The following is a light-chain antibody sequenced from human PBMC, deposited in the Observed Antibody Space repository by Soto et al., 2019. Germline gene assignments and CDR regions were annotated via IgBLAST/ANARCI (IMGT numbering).Light chain of an antibody. CDR2: ENN. CDR3: QSSDSSLSGSKV. Sequence: QSVLTQPPSVSGAPGQRGTISCTGSSSNIGAGYDVHWYRQLPGTAPQLLIYENNNRPSGVPDRFSGSKSGTSASLAITGLQAEDEADYYCQSSDSSLSGSKVFGTGTKVTVL. J-gene: IGLJ1*01. CDR1: SSNIGAGYD. V-gene: IGLV1-40*01.